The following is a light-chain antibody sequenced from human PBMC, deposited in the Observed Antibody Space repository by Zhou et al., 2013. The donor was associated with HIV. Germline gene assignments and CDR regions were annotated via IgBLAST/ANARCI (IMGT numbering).Light chain of an antibody. V-gene: IGKV3-20*01. CDR2: VAS. J-gene: IGKJ5*01. Sequence: VLTQSPGTLSLSPGERATLSCRASRNIYNNYLAWYQQRPGQALRLLINVASSRATGIPDRFSGSGSGTDFTLTISSLEPEDFAVYYCQQYGSLPITFGQGTRLEIK. CDR3: QQYGSLPIT. CDR1: RNIYNNY.